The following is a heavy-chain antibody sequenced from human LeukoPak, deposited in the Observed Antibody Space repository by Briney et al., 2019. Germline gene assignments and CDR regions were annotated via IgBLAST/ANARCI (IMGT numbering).Heavy chain of an antibody. J-gene: IGHJ4*02. V-gene: IGHV4-31*03. D-gene: IGHD5-12*01. CDR2: IYYSGST. CDR3: ARFGSGYDYFDY. CDR1: GGSISSGGYY. Sequence: SETLPLTCTVSGGSISSGGYYWSWIRQHPGKGLEWIGYIYYSGSTYYNPSLKSRVTISVDTSKNQFSLKLSSVTAADTAVYYCARFGSGYDYFDYWGQGTLVTVSS.